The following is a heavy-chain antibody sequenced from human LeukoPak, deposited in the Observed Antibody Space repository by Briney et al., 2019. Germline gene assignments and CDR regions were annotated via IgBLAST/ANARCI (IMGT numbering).Heavy chain of an antibody. CDR2: ISGSGGST. CDR3: AKDSAHYYYDSSGYFDY. CDR1: GGSFSDYY. V-gene: IGHV3-23*01. D-gene: IGHD3-22*01. Sequence: ETLSLTCAVYGGSFSDYYWSWIRQAPGKGLEWVSAISGSGGSTYYADSVKGRFTISRDNSKNTLYLQMNSLRAEDTAVYYCAKDSAHYYYDSSGYFDYWGQGTLVTVSS. J-gene: IGHJ4*02.